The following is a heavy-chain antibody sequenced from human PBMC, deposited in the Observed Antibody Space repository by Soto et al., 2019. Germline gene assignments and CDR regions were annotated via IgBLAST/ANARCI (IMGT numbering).Heavy chain of an antibody. V-gene: IGHV4-59*08. Sequence: ASETLSLTCTVSGGSISSYYWSWIRQPPGKGLEWIGYIYYSGSTNYNPSLKSRVTISVDTSKNQFSLKLSSVTAADTAVYYCARQGIAAAGTFDYWGQGTLVTVSS. CDR3: ARQGIAAAGTFDY. CDR2: IYYSGST. J-gene: IGHJ4*02. D-gene: IGHD6-13*01. CDR1: GGSISSYY.